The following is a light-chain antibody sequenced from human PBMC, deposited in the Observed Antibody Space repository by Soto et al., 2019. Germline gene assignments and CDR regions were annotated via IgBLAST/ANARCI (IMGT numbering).Light chain of an antibody. V-gene: IGKV3-15*01. CDR1: HSVTSN. CDR3: QQYNNWPYT. J-gene: IGKJ2*01. CDR2: GAS. Sequence: EIVMTQSPDTLSVSPGERATLSCRASHSVTSNLAWYQQKPGQAPRLLISGASTRATGIPARFSGSGSGIEFTLTISSLQSEDFAVYYCQQYNNWPYTFGQGTKLEIK.